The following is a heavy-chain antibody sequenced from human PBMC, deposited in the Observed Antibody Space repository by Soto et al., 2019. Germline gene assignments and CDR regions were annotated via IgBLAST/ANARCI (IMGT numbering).Heavy chain of an antibody. CDR3: ARRPVAQAFDI. V-gene: IGHV1-46*01. CDR1: GYTETSYI. CDR2: INPSGGST. D-gene: IGHD2-15*01. J-gene: IGHJ3*02. Sequence: SSRTSGYTETSYIMLWVRQAPGQGLEWMGIINPSGGSTSYAQKFQGRVTMTRDTSTSTVYMELSSLRSEDTVVYYCARRPVAQAFDIWGQGTMVTGPS.